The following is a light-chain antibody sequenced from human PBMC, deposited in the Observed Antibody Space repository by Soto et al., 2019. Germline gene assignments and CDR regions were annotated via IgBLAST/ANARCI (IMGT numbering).Light chain of an antibody. CDR1: QSVSSK. CDR3: QQYNNWPGT. Sequence: EIVLTQSPGTLSVSPGERATLSCRASQSVSSKLAWYHQKPGQAPRLLFYGASTGATGIPARFSGSGSETEFTLSISSLQSEDFAVYYCQQYNNWPGTFGQGTKV. CDR2: GAS. V-gene: IGKV3-15*01. J-gene: IGKJ1*01.